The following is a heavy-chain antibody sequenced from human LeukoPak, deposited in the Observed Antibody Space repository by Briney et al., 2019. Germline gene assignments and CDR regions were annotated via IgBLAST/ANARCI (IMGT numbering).Heavy chain of an antibody. J-gene: IGHJ4*02. D-gene: IGHD4-17*01. Sequence: PGGSLRLSCAASGFTFSSYEMNWVRQAPGKGLEWVSYISSSGSTIYYADSVKGRFTISRDNSKNTLYLQMNSLRAEDTAVYYCARDQGAYGDYGAVFDYWGQGTLVTVSS. V-gene: IGHV3-48*03. CDR3: ARDQGAYGDYGAVFDY. CDR2: ISSSGSTI. CDR1: GFTFSSYE.